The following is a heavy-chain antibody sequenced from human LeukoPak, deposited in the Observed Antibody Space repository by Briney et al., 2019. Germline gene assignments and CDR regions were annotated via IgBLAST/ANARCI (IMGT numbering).Heavy chain of an antibody. CDR3: ARDLGYSYGDRTGY. Sequence: GRSLRLSCAASGFTFSSYAMHWVRQAPGKGLEWVADISYDGSNKYYADSVKGRFTISRDNSKNTLYLQMNSLRAEDTAVYYCARDLGYSYGDRTGYWGQGTLVTVSS. D-gene: IGHD5-18*01. J-gene: IGHJ4*02. CDR2: ISYDGSNK. CDR1: GFTFSSYA. V-gene: IGHV3-30-3*01.